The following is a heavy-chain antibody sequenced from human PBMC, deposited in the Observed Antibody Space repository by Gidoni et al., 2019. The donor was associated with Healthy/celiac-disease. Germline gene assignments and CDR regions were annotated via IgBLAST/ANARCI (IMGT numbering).Heavy chain of an antibody. CDR2: ISSRSSYI. J-gene: IGHJ3*02. CDR3: ARDSDRFDAFDI. D-gene: IGHD3-3*01. V-gene: IGHV3-21*01. Sequence: EVQLVESGGGLVKPGGSLRLSCAASGFTFSSYSMNWVRKAPGKGLEWVSAISSRSSYIYYADAVKGRFTISRDNAKNSLYLQMNSLRAEDTAVYYCARDSDRFDAFDIWGQGTMVTVSS. CDR1: GFTFSSYS.